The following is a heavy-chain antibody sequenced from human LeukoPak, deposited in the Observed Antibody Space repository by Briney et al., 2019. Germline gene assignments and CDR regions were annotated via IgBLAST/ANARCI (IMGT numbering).Heavy chain of an antibody. V-gene: IGHV4-34*01. CDR1: GGSFSGYY. Sequence: RPSETLSLTCAVYGGSFSGYYWSWVRQPPGKGLEWIGEINHSGSTNYNPSLKSRVTISVDTSKNQFSLKLSSVTAADTAVYYCAREGNYYDSSGSFDYWGQGTLVPVSS. CDR2: INHSGST. J-gene: IGHJ4*02. CDR3: AREGNYYDSSGSFDY. D-gene: IGHD3-22*01.